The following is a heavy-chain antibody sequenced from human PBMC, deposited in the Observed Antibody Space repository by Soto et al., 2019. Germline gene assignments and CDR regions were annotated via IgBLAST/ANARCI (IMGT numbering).Heavy chain of an antibody. J-gene: IGHJ6*02. Sequence: TLSLTCAVSGGSFAGYYRCCLRQPRGTGLEWIGEINHSGSTNYNPSLKSRVTISVDTSKNQFSLKLSSVTAADTAVYYCARGPYICSSFRRTHYGYYARDVWVQVTMVT. CDR3: ARGPYICSSFRRTHYGYYARDV. V-gene: IGHV4-34*01. CDR2: INHSGST. D-gene: IGHD6-6*01. CDR1: GGSFAGYY.